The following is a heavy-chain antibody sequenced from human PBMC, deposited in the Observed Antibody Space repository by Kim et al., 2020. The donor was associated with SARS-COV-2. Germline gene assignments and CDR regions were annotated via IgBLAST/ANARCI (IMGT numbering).Heavy chain of an antibody. CDR1: GFTFSDYG. V-gene: IGHV3-30*18. CDR3: AKGVVVVATYFQH. CDR2: ISYDGSNM. D-gene: IGHD2-15*01. Sequence: GGSLRLSCAASGFTFSDYGMHWVRQAPGKGLEWVGVISYDGSNMNYADSVKGRFTISRDNSKNTLYLQMNSLRAEDTAVYYCAKGVVVVATYFQHWGQGTLVTVSS. J-gene: IGHJ1*01.